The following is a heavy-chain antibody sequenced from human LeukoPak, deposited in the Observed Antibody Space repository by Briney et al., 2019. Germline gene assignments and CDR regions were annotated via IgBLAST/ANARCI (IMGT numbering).Heavy chain of an antibody. CDR3: AKTNWDYYFDY. CDR2: ISAYNGNT. Sequence: VASVKVSCKASGYTFTSYGISWVRQAPGQGLEWMGWISAYNGNTNYAQKLQGRVTMTTDTSTSTAYMELRSLRSDDTAVYYCAKTNWDYYFDYWGQGTLVTVSS. J-gene: IGHJ4*02. CDR1: GYTFTSYG. V-gene: IGHV1-18*01. D-gene: IGHD7-27*01.